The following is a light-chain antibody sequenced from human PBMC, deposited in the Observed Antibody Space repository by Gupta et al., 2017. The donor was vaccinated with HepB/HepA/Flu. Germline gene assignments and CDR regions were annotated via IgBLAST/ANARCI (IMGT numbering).Light chain of an antibody. V-gene: IGLV1-47*01. J-gene: IGLJ2*01. CDR2: RDY. CDR3: VAWDDTLSGAV. Sequence: APQLLIYRDYQRPSGVPERFSGSKSGTSASLAISGLRSGDEAHYYCVAWDDTLSGAVFGGGTKLTVL.